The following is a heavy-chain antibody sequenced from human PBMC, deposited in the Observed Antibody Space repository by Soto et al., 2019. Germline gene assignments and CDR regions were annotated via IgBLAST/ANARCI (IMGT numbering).Heavy chain of an antibody. CDR3: ARFSGWYSAFDY. Sequence: PSETLSLTCTVSGGSISSYYWSWVRQPPGKGLDWIGYIHSSGSTNYNPSLKSRVTISVDTSKNEFSLKLTSVTAADTAVYYCARFSGWYSAFDYWGQGTPVTVSS. V-gene: IGHV4-59*01. J-gene: IGHJ4*02. D-gene: IGHD6-19*01. CDR1: GGSISSYY. CDR2: IHSSGST.